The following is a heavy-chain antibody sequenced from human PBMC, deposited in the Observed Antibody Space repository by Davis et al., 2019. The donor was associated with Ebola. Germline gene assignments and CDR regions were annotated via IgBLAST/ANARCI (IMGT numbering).Heavy chain of an antibody. Sequence: GESLKISCAASGFTFSDYFMNWIRQAPGKEMEWISYISVRGNTINYADSVKGRFTISRDNTKKSLHLQMNSLRAEDTAFYYCAGVAVATSWNCNFDIWGRGTLVSVSS. CDR1: GFTFSDYF. D-gene: IGHD4-11*01. J-gene: IGHJ2*01. V-gene: IGHV3-11*04. CDR2: ISVRGNTI. CDR3: AGVAVATSWNCNFDI.